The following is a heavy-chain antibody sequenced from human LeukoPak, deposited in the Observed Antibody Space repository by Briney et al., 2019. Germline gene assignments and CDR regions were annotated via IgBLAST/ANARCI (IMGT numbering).Heavy chain of an antibody. J-gene: IGHJ3*02. CDR3: ARDLLHRGYAFDI. CDR1: GGSISFTSYY. D-gene: IGHD5-12*01. Sequence: SETLSLTCTVSGGSISFTSYYWSWIRQPPGKGLEWIGYVYYSGATTYNPSLKSRVTISVDMSKNQFSLKLSSVSAADTAVYYCARDLLHRGYAFDIWGQGTMVTVSS. V-gene: IGHV4-61*05. CDR2: VYYSGAT.